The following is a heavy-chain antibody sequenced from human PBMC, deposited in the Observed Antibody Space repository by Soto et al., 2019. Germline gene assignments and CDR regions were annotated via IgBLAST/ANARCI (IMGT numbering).Heavy chain of an antibody. J-gene: IGHJ4*02. CDR2: ISFDGSTQ. D-gene: IGHD3-3*01. Sequence: VQLLQSGGGEVQPGGSLRVSCAASGFKFGSYGMLWVRQAPGKGLEWVSFISFDGSTQHYADSVKGRFTISRDNSENTLYLQLNSLRPDDTAEYYCAREGVFGLVSIVPPAYWGQGALVTVSS. V-gene: IGHV3-30*03. CDR1: GFKFGSYG. CDR3: AREGVFGLVSIVPPAY.